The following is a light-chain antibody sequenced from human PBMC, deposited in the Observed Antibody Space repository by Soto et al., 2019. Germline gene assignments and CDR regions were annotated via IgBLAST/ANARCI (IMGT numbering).Light chain of an antibody. CDR1: RSDVGTYNY. CDR2: TNN. Sequence: QSLLSQPPSASGSPVQSVTISCTGTRSDVGTYNYVSWYQQHPGKAPKLLIYTNNQRPSGVRDRFSGSRSGTSASLAISGPQSEDEADYYCAAWDDXLNGVVFGTGTXVX. V-gene: IGLV2-8*01. CDR3: AAWDDXLNGVV. J-gene: IGLJ1*01.